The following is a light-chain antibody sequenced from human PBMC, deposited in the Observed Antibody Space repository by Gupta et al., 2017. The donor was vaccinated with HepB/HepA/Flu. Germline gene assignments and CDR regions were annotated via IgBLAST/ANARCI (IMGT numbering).Light chain of an antibody. CDR1: QSVLYSSNNKNY. CDR2: WAS. J-gene: IGKJ2*01. V-gene: IGKV4-1*01. Sequence: DIVMTQSPDSLAVSLGERATINCKSSQSVLYSSNNKNYLAWYQQKPGQPPKLLIYWASTRESGVPDRFSGRGSGTDFTLTISSLQAEDVAVYYCQQEDSTPYTFGQGTNLEIK. CDR3: QQEDSTPYT.